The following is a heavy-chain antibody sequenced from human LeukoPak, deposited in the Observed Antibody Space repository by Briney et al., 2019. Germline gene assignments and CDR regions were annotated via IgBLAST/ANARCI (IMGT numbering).Heavy chain of an antibody. CDR2: ISGSGGST. CDR1: GFTFSSYA. V-gene: IGHV3-23*01. CDR3: ARTIVGSYCSSTSCYFDY. J-gene: IGHJ4*02. Sequence: QPGGSLRLSCAASGFTFSSYAMSWVRQAPGKGLEWVSAISGSGGSTYYADSVKGRFTISRDNSKNTLYLQMSSLRAEDTAVYYCARTIVGSYCSSTSCYFDYWGQGTLVTVSS. D-gene: IGHD2-2*01.